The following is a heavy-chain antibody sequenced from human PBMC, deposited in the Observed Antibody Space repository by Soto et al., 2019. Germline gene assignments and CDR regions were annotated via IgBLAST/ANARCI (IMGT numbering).Heavy chain of an antibody. CDR3: ARAEYYDFWSGYYYYGMDV. J-gene: IGHJ6*02. CDR2: INPNSGGT. D-gene: IGHD3-3*01. Sequence: ASVKVCCKASGYTFTGYYMQWVRQAPGQGLEWMGWINPNSGGTNYAQKFQGRVSMTRDTSISTAYMGLSRLRSDDTAVYYCARAEYYDFWSGYYYYGMDVWGQGTTVTVSS. V-gene: IGHV1-2*02. CDR1: GYTFTGYY.